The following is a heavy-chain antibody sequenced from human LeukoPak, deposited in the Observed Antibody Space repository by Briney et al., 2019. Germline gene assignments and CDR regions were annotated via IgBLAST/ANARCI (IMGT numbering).Heavy chain of an antibody. V-gene: IGHV4-39*07. CDR3: ARYLVGPLVGSYYSHYMDV. Sequence: SETLSLTCTVSGGSLSSSSYYWGWIRQPPGKGLEWIGRIYYSGSTYYNPSLRSRVTTSLDTSNNQFSLKMSSVTAADTAVYYCARYLVGPLVGSYYSHYMDVWGKGTTVTISS. CDR2: IYYSGST. D-gene: IGHD2-2*01. CDR1: GGSLSSSSYY. J-gene: IGHJ6*03.